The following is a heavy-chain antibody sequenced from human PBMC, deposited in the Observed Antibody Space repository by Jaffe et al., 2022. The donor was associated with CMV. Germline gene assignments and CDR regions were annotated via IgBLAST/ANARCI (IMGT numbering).Heavy chain of an antibody. CDR3: AHTRTRTQWLDNDAFDI. Sequence: QITLKESGPTLVKPTQTLTLTCTFSGFSLSTSGVGVGWIRQPPGKALEWLALIYWNDDKRYSPSLKSRLTITKDTSKNQVVLTMTNMDPVDTATYYCAHTRTRTQWLDNDAFDIWGQGTMVTVSS. CDR2: IYWNDDK. D-gene: IGHD6-19*01. V-gene: IGHV2-5*01. J-gene: IGHJ3*02. CDR1: GFSLSTSGVG.